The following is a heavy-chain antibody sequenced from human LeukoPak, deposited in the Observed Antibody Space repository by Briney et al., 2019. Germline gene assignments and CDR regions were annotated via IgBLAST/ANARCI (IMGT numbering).Heavy chain of an antibody. D-gene: IGHD5-12*01. CDR3: AKDRTAGYDGLVDY. J-gene: IGHJ4*02. Sequence: GGSLRLSCAASGFTFSGYTMHWVRQAPGKGLEWVAVISYDGNNKYYANSVKGRFTISRDNSKNTLYLQMNSLRAEDTAVYYCAKDRTAGYDGLVDYWGQGTLVTVSS. V-gene: IGHV3-30-3*01. CDR1: GFTFSGYT. CDR2: ISYDGNNK.